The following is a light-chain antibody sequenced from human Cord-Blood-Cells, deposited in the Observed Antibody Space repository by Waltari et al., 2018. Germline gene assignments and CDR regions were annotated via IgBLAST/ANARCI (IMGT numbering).Light chain of an antibody. CDR2: DVS. CDR1: SRNVGGYNY. J-gene: IGLJ3*02. Sequence: QSALTQPASVSGSPGQSITIPCTGTSRNVGGYNYVSWYQPHPGKAPKLMIYDVSKRPSGVSNRFSGSKSGHTASLTISGLQAEDEADYYCSSYTSSSTWVFGGGTKLTVL. CDR3: SSYTSSSTWV. V-gene: IGLV2-14*03.